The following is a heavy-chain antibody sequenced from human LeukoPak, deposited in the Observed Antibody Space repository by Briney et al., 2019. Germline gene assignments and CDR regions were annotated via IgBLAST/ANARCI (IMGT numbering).Heavy chain of an antibody. V-gene: IGHV3-23*01. J-gene: IGHJ4*02. CDR2: IDGSGTSI. Sequence: GGSLRLSCAASGFTFRSYAMTWVRQAPGKGLEWVSTIDGSGTSIYYADSVKGRFTISRDNSKNTLYLQLNSLRAEDTAVYYCGRRDPSISSPRVIDYWGQGTLVTVSS. CDR3: GRRDPSISSPRVIDY. CDR1: GFTFRSYA. D-gene: IGHD6-6*01.